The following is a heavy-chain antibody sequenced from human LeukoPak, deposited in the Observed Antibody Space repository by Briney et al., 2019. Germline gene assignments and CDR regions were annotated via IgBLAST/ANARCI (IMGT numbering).Heavy chain of an antibody. D-gene: IGHD6-19*01. Sequence: GASVKVSCKASGYTFTSYGISWVRPAPGQGLEWMGWINAYNGNTNYAQKLQGRVTMTTDTSTSTAYMELRSLRSDDTAVYYCARVGSGWYLLPWFDPWGQGTLVTVSS. J-gene: IGHJ5*02. CDR2: INAYNGNT. V-gene: IGHV1-18*01. CDR1: GYTFTSYG. CDR3: ARVGSGWYLLPWFDP.